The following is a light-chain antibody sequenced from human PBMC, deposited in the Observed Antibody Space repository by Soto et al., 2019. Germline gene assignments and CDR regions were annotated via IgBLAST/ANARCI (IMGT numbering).Light chain of an antibody. Sequence: QSALTQPASVSGSPGQSITISCSGISSDVGSYKLVSRYQQHPGKAPKLMIYEGNKRPSGVSNPFASSNSVNTASLTISGLQAEDEADYYCGSYAGSGARVFGGGTKLTVL. CDR3: GSYAGSGARV. J-gene: IGLJ3*02. CDR2: EGN. CDR1: SSDVGSYKL. V-gene: IGLV2-23*01.